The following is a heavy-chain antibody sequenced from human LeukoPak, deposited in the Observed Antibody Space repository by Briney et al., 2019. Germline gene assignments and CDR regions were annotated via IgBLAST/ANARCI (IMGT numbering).Heavy chain of an antibody. V-gene: IGHV4-38-2*02. D-gene: IGHD1-26*01. J-gene: IGHJ3*02. CDR2: ISQSGST. CDR1: GYSIRSGYY. CDR3: TRGSRGSGSYSDAFDI. Sequence: SETLSLTCIVSGYSIRSGYYWGWIRQPPGKGLEWIGSISQSGSTYYNPSLKSRVTISVDTSKNQFSLNLDSVTAADAAVYYCTRGSRGSGSYSDAFDIWGQGTMVTVSS.